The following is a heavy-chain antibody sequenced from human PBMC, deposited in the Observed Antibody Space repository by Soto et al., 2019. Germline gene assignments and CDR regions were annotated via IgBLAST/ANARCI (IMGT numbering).Heavy chain of an antibody. CDR2: IIPILGIA. V-gene: IGHV1-69*02. J-gene: IGHJ4*02. CDR1: GGTFSSYT. Sequence: ASVKVSCKASGGTFSSYTISWVRQAPGQGLEWMGRIIPILGIANYAQKFQGRVTITADKSTSTAYMELSSLRSEDTAVYYCARTQEDYYDSSGYYYWDYWGQGTLVTVSS. CDR3: ARTQEDYYDSSGYYYWDY. D-gene: IGHD3-22*01.